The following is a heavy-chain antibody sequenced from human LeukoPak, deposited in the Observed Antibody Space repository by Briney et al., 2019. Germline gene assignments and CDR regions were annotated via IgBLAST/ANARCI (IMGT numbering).Heavy chain of an antibody. V-gene: IGHV4-59*01. Sequence: PSETLSLTCAVYGGSFSGYYWSWIRQPPGKGLEWIGYICYSGSTNYNPSLKSRVTISVDTSKNQFSLKLSSVTAADTAVYYCARGGRFGELIFDYWGQGTLVTVSS. CDR2: ICYSGST. CDR3: ARGGRFGELIFDY. D-gene: IGHD3-10*01. J-gene: IGHJ4*02. CDR1: GGSFSGYY.